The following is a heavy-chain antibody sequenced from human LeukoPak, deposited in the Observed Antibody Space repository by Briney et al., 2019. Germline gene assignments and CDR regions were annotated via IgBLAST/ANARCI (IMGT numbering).Heavy chain of an antibody. V-gene: IGHV4-39*07. J-gene: IGHJ6*03. CDR1: GGSISSSNFY. D-gene: IGHD3-10*02. CDR2: IYYSGST. CDR3: RVRGVYYYYYYMDV. Sequence: SETLSLTCTVSGGSISSSNFYWGWIRQPPGKGLEWIGSIYYSGSTYYNPSLKSRVTISVDTSKNQFSLKLSSVTAADTAVYYCRVRGVYYYYYYMDVWGKGTTVTVSS.